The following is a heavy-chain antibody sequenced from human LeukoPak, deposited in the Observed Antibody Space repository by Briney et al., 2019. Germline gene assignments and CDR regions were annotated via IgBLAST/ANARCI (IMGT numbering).Heavy chain of an antibody. J-gene: IGHJ4*02. Sequence: ASVKVSCKVSGYTLTELSMHWVRQAPGQGLEWMGWINPNSGGTNYAQKFQGWVTMTRDTSISTAYMELSRLRSDDTAVYYCATSRRDTAMAALDYWGQGTLVTVSS. CDR3: ATSRRDTAMAALDY. D-gene: IGHD5-18*01. V-gene: IGHV1-2*04. CDR1: GYTLTELS. CDR2: INPNSGGT.